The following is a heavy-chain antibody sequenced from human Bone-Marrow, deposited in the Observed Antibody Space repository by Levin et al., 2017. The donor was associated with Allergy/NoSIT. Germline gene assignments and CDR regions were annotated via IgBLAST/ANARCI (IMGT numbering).Heavy chain of an antibody. CDR2: ISWDASTT. V-gene: IGHV3-43*01. CDR1: GFTFNDYT. Sequence: GGSLRLSCAASGFTFNDYTMHWVRQAPQRGLEWVSLISWDASTTYYAVSVRGRFTISRDNSKNALDLTMNSLTNEDTALYYCAKDLSPRIAVTGNIEYWGQGTLVTVST. J-gene: IGHJ4*02. D-gene: IGHD6-19*01. CDR3: AKDLSPRIAVTGNIEY.